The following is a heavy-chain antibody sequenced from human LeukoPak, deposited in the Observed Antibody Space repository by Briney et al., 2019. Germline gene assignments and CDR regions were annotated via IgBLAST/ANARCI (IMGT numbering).Heavy chain of an antibody. CDR3: ARADSLDYYYYGMDV. Sequence: GGSLRLSCAASGFTVSSNYMSWVRQAPGKGLEWVSVIYSGGSTYCADSVKGRFTISRDNSKNTLYLQMNSLRAEDTAVYYCARADSLDYYYYGMDVWGQGTTVTVSS. CDR1: GFTVSSNY. CDR2: IYSGGST. J-gene: IGHJ6*02. V-gene: IGHV3-53*01. D-gene: IGHD1-1*01.